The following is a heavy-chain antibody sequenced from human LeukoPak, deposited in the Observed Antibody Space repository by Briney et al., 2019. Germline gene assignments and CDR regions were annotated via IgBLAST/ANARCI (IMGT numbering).Heavy chain of an antibody. CDR1: GGSFSGYY. D-gene: IGHD2-2*01. CDR2: INHSGST. Sequence: SETLSLTCAVYGGSFSGYYWSWIRQPPGKGLERIGEINHSGSTNYNPSLKSRVTISVDTSKNQFSLKLSSVTAADTAVYYCARGAPYCSSTSCYLGGGYFDYWGQGALVTVSS. CDR3: ARGAPYCSSTSCYLGGGYFDY. V-gene: IGHV4-34*01. J-gene: IGHJ4*02.